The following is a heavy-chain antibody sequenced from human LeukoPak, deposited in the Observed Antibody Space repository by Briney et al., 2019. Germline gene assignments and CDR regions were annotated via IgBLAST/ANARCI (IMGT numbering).Heavy chain of an antibody. J-gene: IGHJ4*02. CDR1: GFTFSTYN. CDR2: ISSSSSPI. V-gene: IGHV3-48*02. Sequence: GGSLRLSCAASGFTFSTYNMNWVRQAPGKGLEWILYISSSSSPIYYADSVKGRFTISRDNAKNSLYLQMNSLRDEDTAVYYCARDHYSRNDYWGQGALVTVSS. CDR3: ARDHYSRNDY. D-gene: IGHD6-13*01.